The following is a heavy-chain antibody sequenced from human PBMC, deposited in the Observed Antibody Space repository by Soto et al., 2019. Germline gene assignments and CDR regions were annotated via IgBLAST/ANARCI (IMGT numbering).Heavy chain of an antibody. CDR3: ARARDYYDSSGYYYVDNYFDY. V-gene: IGHV4-59*01. Sequence: PSETLSLTCTVSGGSISSYYWSWIRQPPGKGLERIGYIYYSGSTNYNPSLKSRVTISVDTSKNQFSLKLSSVTAADTAVYYCARARDYYDSSGYYYVDNYFDYWGQGTLVTVSS. J-gene: IGHJ4*02. CDR1: GGSISSYY. D-gene: IGHD3-22*01. CDR2: IYYSGST.